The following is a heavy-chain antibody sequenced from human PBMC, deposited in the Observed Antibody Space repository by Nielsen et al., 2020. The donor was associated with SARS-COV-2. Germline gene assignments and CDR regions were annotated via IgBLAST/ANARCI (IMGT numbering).Heavy chain of an antibody. Sequence: SETLSLTCTVSGGSISSSSYYWGWIRQPPGKGLEWIGSIYYSGSTYYNPSLKSRVTISVDTSKNQFSLKLSSVTAADTAVYYCARQTHQRWTLYYYYYMDVWGKGTTVTVSS. CDR3: ARQTHQRWTLYYYYYMDV. V-gene: IGHV4-39*01. CDR2: IYYSGST. CDR1: GGSISSSSYY. D-gene: IGHD2-2*01. J-gene: IGHJ6*03.